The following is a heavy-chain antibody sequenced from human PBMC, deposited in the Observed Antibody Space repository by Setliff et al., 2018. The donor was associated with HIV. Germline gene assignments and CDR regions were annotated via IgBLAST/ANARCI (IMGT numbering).Heavy chain of an antibody. D-gene: IGHD6-19*01. CDR1: GGSISSHY. Sequence: SETLSLTCTVSGGSISSHYWSWIRQPPGRGLEWIGYIYNTGSTYSNPSLESRVTISVDTSKSQFSLKLNSVTAADTAVYYCARSSSGPRRYFDSWGQGTLVTVS. V-gene: IGHV4-59*04. J-gene: IGHJ4*02. CDR2: IYNTGST. CDR3: ARSSSGPRRYFDS.